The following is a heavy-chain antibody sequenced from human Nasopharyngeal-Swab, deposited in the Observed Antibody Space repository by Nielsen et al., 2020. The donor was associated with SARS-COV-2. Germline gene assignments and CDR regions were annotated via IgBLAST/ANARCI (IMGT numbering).Heavy chain of an antibody. CDR3: ARGSSDWRGIDY. CDR2: IGPDGRET. CDR1: GFTFSRSW. J-gene: IGHJ4*02. Sequence: GESLKISCAASGFTFSRSWMHWVRQAPGKGLGGVSRIGPDGRETSFADSVKGRFTISRDNAKNTLYLQMNSLRAEDTAVYFYARGSSDWRGIDYWGQGTLVTVSS. D-gene: IGHD6-19*01. V-gene: IGHV3-74*01.